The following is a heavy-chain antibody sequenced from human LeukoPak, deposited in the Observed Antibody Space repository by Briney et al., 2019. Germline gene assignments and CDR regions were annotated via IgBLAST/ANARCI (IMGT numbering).Heavy chain of an antibody. V-gene: IGHV4-38-2*01. CDR3: ARLYLRDHCSSTSCYGLYFDY. J-gene: IGHJ4*02. D-gene: IGHD2-2*01. CDR2: IYHSGST. CDR1: GYSITSGYY. Sequence: PSETLSLTCAVSGYSITSGYYWDWIRQPPGKGREWIGRIYHSGSTYYNPSLKTRVTISVDTSKNQFSLKLSSVTAADTAVYYCARLYLRDHCSSTSCYGLYFDYWGQGTLVTVSS.